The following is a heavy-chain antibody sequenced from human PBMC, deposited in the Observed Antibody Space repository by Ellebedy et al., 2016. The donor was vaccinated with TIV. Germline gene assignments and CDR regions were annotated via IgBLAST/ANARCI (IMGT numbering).Heavy chain of an antibody. D-gene: IGHD1-26*01. CDR3: TRQLRPPWGDAFDI. V-gene: IGHV5-51*01. CDR1: GYNFTSYW. Sequence: PGGSLRLSCKGSGYNFTSYWIVWVRQMPGKGLEWMGIISPSDSDTRYSPSFQGQVTISADKSISTAYLQWSSLKASDTAMYYCTRQLRPPWGDAFDIWGQGTMVTVSS. J-gene: IGHJ3*02. CDR2: ISPSDSDT.